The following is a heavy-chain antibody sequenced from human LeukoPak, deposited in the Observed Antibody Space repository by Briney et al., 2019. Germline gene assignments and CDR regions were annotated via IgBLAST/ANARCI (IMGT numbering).Heavy chain of an antibody. J-gene: IGHJ4*02. CDR1: GGSISSYY. CDR2: IYYSGST. Sequence: PSETLSLTCTVSGGSISSYYWSWIRQPPGKGLEWIGYIYYSGSTNYNPSLKSRVIISVDTSKNQFSLKLSSVTAADTAVYYCARGRYFDWLLYYFDYWGQGTLVTVSS. CDR3: ARGRYFDWLLYYFDY. D-gene: IGHD3-9*01. V-gene: IGHV4-59*01.